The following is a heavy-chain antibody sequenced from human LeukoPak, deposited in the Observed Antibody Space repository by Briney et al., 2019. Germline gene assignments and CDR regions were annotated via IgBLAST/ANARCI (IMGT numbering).Heavy chain of an antibody. D-gene: IGHD3-3*01. CDR1: GGSISSYY. CDR3: ARGEGLRFLEWSRNDAFDI. CDR2: IYTSGST. V-gene: IGHV4-4*07. Sequence: SETLSLTCTVSGGSISSYYWSWIRQPARKGLEWIGRIYTSGSTNYNPSLKSRVTMSVDTSKNQFSLKLSSVTAADTAVYYCARGEGLRFLEWSRNDAFDIWGQGTMVTVSS. J-gene: IGHJ3*02.